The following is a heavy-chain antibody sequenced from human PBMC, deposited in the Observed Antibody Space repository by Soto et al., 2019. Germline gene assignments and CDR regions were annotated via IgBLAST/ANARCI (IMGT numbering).Heavy chain of an antibody. CDR1: GFSLSTSGVG. J-gene: IGHJ3*02. CDR2: IYWNDDK. V-gene: IGHV2-5*01. Sequence: QITLKESGPTLVKPTQTLTLTCTFSGFSLSTSGVGVGWIRQPPGKALEWLALIYWNDDKRYSPSLKSRLTITKDTSKNQVVLTMTNMDPVDTATYYCAHSPRFRGIAVAGTSAFDIWGQGTMVTVSS. D-gene: IGHD6-19*01. CDR3: AHSPRFRGIAVAGTSAFDI.